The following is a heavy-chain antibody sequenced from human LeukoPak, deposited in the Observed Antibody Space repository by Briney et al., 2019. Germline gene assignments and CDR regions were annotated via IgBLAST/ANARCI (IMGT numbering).Heavy chain of an antibody. V-gene: IGHV3-33*01. J-gene: IGHJ4*02. Sequence: GGSLRLSCAASGLTFGNHGMFWVRQAPGKGLEWVAVIWYAGNKKDHADSVKGRFTISRDNSKNTLYLRMNSLRAEDTAVYYCATSSIRNSVLTLIYWGQGTLVTVSS. D-gene: IGHD5/OR15-5a*01. CDR2: IWYAGNKK. CDR3: ATSSIRNSVLTLIY. CDR1: GLTFGNHG.